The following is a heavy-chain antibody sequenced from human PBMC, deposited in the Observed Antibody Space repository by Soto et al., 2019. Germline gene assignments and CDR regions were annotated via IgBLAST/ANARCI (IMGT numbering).Heavy chain of an antibody. CDR2: IYYSGST. CDR3: ARGRRVLPAAIEKFDP. Sequence: ASETLSLTCTVSGGSISSGGYYWSWIRQHPGKGLEWIGYIYYSGSTYYNPSLKSRVTISVDTSKNQFSLKLSSVTAADTAVYYCARGRRVLPAAIEKFDPWGQGTLVTVSS. V-gene: IGHV4-31*03. CDR1: GGSISSGGYY. D-gene: IGHD2-2*02. J-gene: IGHJ5*02.